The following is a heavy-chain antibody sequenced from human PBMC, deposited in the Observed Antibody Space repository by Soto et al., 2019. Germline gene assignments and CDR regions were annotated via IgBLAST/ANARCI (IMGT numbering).Heavy chain of an antibody. J-gene: IGHJ6*02. V-gene: IGHV4-34*01. CDR1: GDSLRGQS. CDR3: AREDSYGWSGESLDV. CDR2: LDQSGGT. Sequence: QVQLQQWGAGLLKASETLSLTCAVVGDSLRGQSWNWIRQSPGKGLEWIAELDQSGGTNYNPSLKSRAIMSDDTSKNQFSLTLTSVTAADTAVYYCAREDSYGWSGESLDVWGQGTTVTFSS. D-gene: IGHD3-22*01.